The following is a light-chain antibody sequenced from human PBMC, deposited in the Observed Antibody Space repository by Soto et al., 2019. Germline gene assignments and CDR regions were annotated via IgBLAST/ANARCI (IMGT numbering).Light chain of an antibody. CDR2: DVT. V-gene: IGLV2-14*01. Sequence: QSVLIQPASVSGSPGQSITVSCTGTSSDVGGYKYVSWYQQHPDKAPKLIIYDVTNRPSGISNRFSGSKSGNTASLTIPGLQAEDDADYYCSSYTSSSPYVFGTGTKVTVL. J-gene: IGLJ1*01. CDR1: SSDVGGYKY. CDR3: SSYTSSSPYV.